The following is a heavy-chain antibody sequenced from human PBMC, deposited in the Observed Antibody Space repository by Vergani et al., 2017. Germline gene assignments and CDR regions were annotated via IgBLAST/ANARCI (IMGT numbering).Heavy chain of an antibody. V-gene: IGHV1-8*03. CDR1: GYSFTTYD. CDR2: INPNSGNT. J-gene: IGHJ4*02. D-gene: IGHD1-14*01. CDR3: TRCCARTLTTETYYFDD. Sequence: QVQLVQSGAEVKKPGASVKLSCKASGYSFTTYDINWVRQALGHGLEWVGSINPNSGNTGYARRFEGRVTITRDTAISTAYMEMSGLYSDDTAVYYCTRCCARTLTTETYYFDDWGQGTLVSVSP.